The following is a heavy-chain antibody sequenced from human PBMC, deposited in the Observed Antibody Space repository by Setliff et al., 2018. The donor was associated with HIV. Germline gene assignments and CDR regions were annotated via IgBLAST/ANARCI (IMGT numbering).Heavy chain of an antibody. V-gene: IGHV1-2*06. Sequence: ASVKVSCKASGYTFTGYYMHWVRQAPGQGLEWMGRINPYSGDTNYAQKFQGRVTMTRDTSITTAYMELSRLRADDTAVYYCTSEPGHATFYFDYWGLGTLVTVSS. CDR3: TSEPGHATFYFDY. J-gene: IGHJ4*02. CDR2: INPYSGDT. CDR1: GYTFTGYY.